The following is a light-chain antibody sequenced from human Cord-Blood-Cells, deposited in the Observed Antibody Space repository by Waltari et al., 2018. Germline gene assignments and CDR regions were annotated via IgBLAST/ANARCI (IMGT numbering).Light chain of an antibody. CDR3: QQYNNWPPGT. V-gene: IGKV3-15*01. J-gene: IGKJ1*01. Sequence: EIVMTQSPATLPVSPGERATLSCRASQRVSSNLACYQQKPGQAPRLLIYGASTRATGIPARFSGSGSGTEFTLTISSLQSEDFAVYYCQQYNNWPPGTFGQGTKVEIK. CDR2: GAS. CDR1: QRVSSN.